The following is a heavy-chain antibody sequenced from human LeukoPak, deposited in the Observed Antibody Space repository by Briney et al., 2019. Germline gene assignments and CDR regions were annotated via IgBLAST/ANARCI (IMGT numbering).Heavy chain of an antibody. V-gene: IGHV4-39*01. CDR1: GGFISSGGYY. CDR3: ARNPPNYYDSSGRMGAFDV. D-gene: IGHD3-22*01. J-gene: IGHJ3*01. Sequence: SETLSLTCVVSGGFISSGGYYWGWIRHPPEKGLEWIGSVHHSGITYYNTSLKSRVTISVDKSKNQFSLELTSVTTADTAVYYCARNPPNYYDSSGRMGAFDVWGQGTMVTVSS. CDR2: VHHSGIT.